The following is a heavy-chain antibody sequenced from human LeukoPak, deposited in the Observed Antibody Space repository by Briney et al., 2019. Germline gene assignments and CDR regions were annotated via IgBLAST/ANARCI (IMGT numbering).Heavy chain of an antibody. CDR3: ARDLGVAVAGTLEYYYYYMDV. Sequence: ASVKVSCKASGYTFTSYYMHWVRQAPGQGLEWMGIINPSGGSTSYAQKFQGRVTMTRDMSTSTVYMELSSLRSEDTAVYYCARDLGVAVAGTLEYYYYYMDVWGKGTTVTVSS. V-gene: IGHV1-46*01. D-gene: IGHD6-19*01. CDR2: INPSGGST. J-gene: IGHJ6*03. CDR1: GYTFTSYY.